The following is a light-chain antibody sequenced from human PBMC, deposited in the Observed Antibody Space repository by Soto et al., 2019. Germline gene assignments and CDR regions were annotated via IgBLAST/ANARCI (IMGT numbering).Light chain of an antibody. CDR3: SSCTSSSTL. Sequence: QSALTQPASVSGSPGQSITISCTGTSSDVGSYNYVSWYQQHPGKAPKLMIYEVSHRPSGVSNRFSGSTSGNTASLTISGLQAEDEADYYCSSCTSSSTLFGGGTKLTVL. CDR2: EVS. CDR1: SSDVGSYNY. J-gene: IGLJ2*01. V-gene: IGLV2-14*01.